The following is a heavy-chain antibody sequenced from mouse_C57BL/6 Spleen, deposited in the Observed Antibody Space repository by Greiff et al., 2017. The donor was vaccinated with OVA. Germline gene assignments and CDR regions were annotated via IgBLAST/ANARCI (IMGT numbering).Heavy chain of an antibody. J-gene: IGHJ2*01. CDR3: SYSNYDY. V-gene: IGHV1-15*01. CDR1: GYTFTDYE. CDR2: IDPETGGT. Sequence: LVESGAELVRPGASVTLSCKASGYTFTDYEMHWVKQTPVHGLEWIGAIDPETGGTAYNQKFKGKAILTADKSSSTAYMELRSLTSEDSAVYYCSYSNYDYWGQGTTLTVSS. D-gene: IGHD2-5*01.